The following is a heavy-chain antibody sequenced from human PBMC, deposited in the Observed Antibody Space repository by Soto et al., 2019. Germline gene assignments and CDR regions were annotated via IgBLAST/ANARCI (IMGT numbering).Heavy chain of an antibody. J-gene: IGHJ6*02. D-gene: IGHD3-3*01. CDR2: INACNGNT. CDR1: GYTFTSYA. Sequence: ASVKVSCKASGYTFTSYAMHWVCQAPGQRLEWMGWINACNGNTKYAQKFQGRVTMTTDTSTSTAYMELRSLRSDDTAVYYCARESITIFGVVIRMDVWGQGTTVTVSS. V-gene: IGHV1-3*01. CDR3: ARESITIFGVVIRMDV.